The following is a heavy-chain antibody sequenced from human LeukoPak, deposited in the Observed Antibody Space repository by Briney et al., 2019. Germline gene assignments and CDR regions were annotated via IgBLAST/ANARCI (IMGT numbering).Heavy chain of an antibody. CDR2: ISSSGST. CDR3: ARRTSNPVGAIDY. Sequence: ASETLSLTCTVSGVSISSSDYYWGWLRQPPEKGLEWIVAISSSGSTYYNPSLKSRVTISVDSSKNQFSLKLSSVTAADTAVYYCARRTSNPVGAIDYWGQGTLVTVSS. CDR1: GVSISSSDYY. D-gene: IGHD1-26*01. J-gene: IGHJ4*02. V-gene: IGHV4-39*01.